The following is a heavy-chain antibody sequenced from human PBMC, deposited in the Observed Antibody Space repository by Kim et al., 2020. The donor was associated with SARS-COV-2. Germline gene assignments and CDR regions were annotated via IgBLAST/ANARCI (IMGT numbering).Heavy chain of an antibody. J-gene: IGHJ4*02. CDR2: IIPIFGTA. D-gene: IGHD3-9*01. CDR3: ARGALDDILTGYYFDY. CDR1: GGTFSSYA. V-gene: IGHV1-69*13. Sequence: SVKVSCKASGGTFSSYAISWVRQAPGQGLEWMGGIIPIFGTANYAQKFQGRVKITADESTSTAYMELRSLRSEDTAVYYCARGALDDILTGYYFDYWGQGTLVTVSS.